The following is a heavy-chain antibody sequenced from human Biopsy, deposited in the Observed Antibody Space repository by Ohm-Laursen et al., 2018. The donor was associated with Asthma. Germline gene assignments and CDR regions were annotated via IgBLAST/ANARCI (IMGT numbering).Heavy chain of an antibody. CDR3: AKESGSNYAFDI. Sequence: SLRLSCAASGFSFDDYAMFWVRQAPGKGLEWVSGISWNSGTIGYADSVKGRFTISRDNSKNTLYLQMNSLRAEDTAVYYCAKESGSNYAFDIWGQGTMVTVSS. CDR2: ISWNSGTI. J-gene: IGHJ3*02. D-gene: IGHD1-1*01. CDR1: GFSFDDYA. V-gene: IGHV3-9*01.